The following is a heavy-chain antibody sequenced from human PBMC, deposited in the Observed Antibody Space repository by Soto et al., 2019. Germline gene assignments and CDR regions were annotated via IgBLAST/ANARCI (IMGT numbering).Heavy chain of an antibody. CDR3: ARDNIAVAGTWFYYYYGMDV. D-gene: IGHD6-19*01. Sequence: GGSLRLSCAASGFTLSSYGMHWVRQAPGKGLEWVAVIWYDGSNKYYADSVKGRFTISRDNSKNTLYLQMNSLRAEDTAVYYCARDNIAVAGTWFYYYYGMDVWGQGTTVTVSS. CDR1: GFTLSSYG. CDR2: IWYDGSNK. J-gene: IGHJ6*02. V-gene: IGHV3-33*01.